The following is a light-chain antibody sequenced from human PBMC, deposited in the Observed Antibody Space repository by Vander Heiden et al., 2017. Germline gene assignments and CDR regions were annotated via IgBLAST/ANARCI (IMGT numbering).Light chain of an antibody. J-gene: IGLJ2*01. CDR2: DIT. V-gene: IGLV2-14*03. CDR1: SSDVGGYDY. CDR3: SSFTSSSTLV. Sequence: QSALTHPASVSGSPGQSITISCTGTSSDVGGYDYVSWYQQHPGKAPKLMIYDITYRPSGVSNRFSGSKSGNTASLTISGLQAEDEADYYCSSFTSSSTLVFGGGTKLTVL.